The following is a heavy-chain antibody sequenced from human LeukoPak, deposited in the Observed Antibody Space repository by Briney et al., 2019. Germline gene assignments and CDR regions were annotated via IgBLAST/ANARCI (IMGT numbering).Heavy chain of an antibody. V-gene: IGHV3-48*03. Sequence: GGSLRLSCAASGFTFSTYEMTWVRQAPGKGLEWVSYISASGNGRTIYYADSVKGRYTISRDNAKNSLYLQMNSLGAEDTAVYYCARDPERGVYFEYWGQGALVTVSS. CDR1: GFTFSTYE. CDR2: ISASGNGRTI. D-gene: IGHD2-8*01. J-gene: IGHJ4*02. CDR3: ARDPERGVYFEY.